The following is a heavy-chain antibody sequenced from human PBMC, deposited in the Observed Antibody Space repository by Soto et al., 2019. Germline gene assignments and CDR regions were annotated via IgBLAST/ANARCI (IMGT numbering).Heavy chain of an antibody. V-gene: IGHV2-70*01. J-gene: IGHJ6*02. CDR1: GFSLSTSGMC. Sequence: SGPTLVNPTQTLTLTCTFSGFSLSTSGMCVSWIRQPPGKALEWLALIDWDDDKYYSTSLKTRLTISKDTSKNQVVLTMTNMDPVDTATYYCARTYYYDSSGYPYYYYYGMDVWGQGTTVTVSS. CDR2: IDWDDDK. D-gene: IGHD3-22*01. CDR3: ARTYYYDSSGYPYYYYYGMDV.